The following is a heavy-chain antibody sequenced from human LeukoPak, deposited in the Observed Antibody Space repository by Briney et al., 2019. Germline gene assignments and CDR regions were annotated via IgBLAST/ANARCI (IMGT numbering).Heavy chain of an antibody. CDR3: ARDRKTMVRGVIWRYGWFDH. CDR2: INPSGGST. CDR1: GYTFTSYY. J-gene: IGHJ5*02. D-gene: IGHD3-10*01. Sequence: GASVKVSCKASGYTFTSYYMHWVRQAPGQGLEWMGIINPSGGSTSYAQKFQGRVTMTRDTSTSTVYMELSSLRSEDTAVYYCARDRKTMVRGVIWRYGWFDHWGQGTLVTVSS. V-gene: IGHV1-46*01.